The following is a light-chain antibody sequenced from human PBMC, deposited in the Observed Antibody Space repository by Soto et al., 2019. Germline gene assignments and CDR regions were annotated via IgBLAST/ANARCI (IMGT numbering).Light chain of an antibody. J-gene: IGKJ1*01. Sequence: DIQMTQSSSFLSASVGERVTSTCGASQSICKRLNWYPQNPGEAPKLLLYDVYTLERGVTSRFSGSGSATEFTLTISRLETEDFAVYYCQQYDSSSWTFGPGTKVDIK. CDR2: DVY. CDR1: QSICKR. CDR3: QQYDSSSWT. V-gene: IGKV1-39*02.